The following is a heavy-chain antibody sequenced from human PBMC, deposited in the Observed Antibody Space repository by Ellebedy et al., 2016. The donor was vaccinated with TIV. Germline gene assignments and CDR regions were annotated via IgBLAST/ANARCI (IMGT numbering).Heavy chain of an antibody. CDR2: IIPILGIA. Sequence: SVKVSXXASGGTFSSYAISWVRQAPGQGLEWMGRIIPILGIANYAQKFQGRVTITADKSTSTAYMELSSLRSEDTAVYYCARDGTVGGEMATIGAFDIWGQGTMVTVSS. D-gene: IGHD5-24*01. V-gene: IGHV1-69*04. CDR1: GGTFSSYA. J-gene: IGHJ3*02. CDR3: ARDGTVGGEMATIGAFDI.